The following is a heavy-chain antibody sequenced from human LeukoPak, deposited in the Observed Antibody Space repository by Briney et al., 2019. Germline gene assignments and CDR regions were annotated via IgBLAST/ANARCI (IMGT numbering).Heavy chain of an antibody. Sequence: PGGSLRLSCAASGFTFSNYAMNWVRQAPGKGLEWVSGISGNGGSTYYADSVKGRFTISRDNSKNTLYQQMNSLRAEDTAVYYCAKRSRRLTIVRGVPREDVWGQGTTVTVSS. CDR1: GFTFSNYA. V-gene: IGHV3-23*01. CDR3: AKRSRRLTIVRGVPREDV. J-gene: IGHJ6*02. D-gene: IGHD3-10*01. CDR2: ISGNGGST.